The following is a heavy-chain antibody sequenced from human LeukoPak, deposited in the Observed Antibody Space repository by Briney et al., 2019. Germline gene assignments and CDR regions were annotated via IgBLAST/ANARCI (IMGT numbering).Heavy chain of an antibody. Sequence: GGSLRLSCAASGFSFSNYWMTWVRQAPGKGLEWVAHIKEDGNEKYYVDSVKGRFTISRDNAKNSLYLQMNSLRAEDTALYYCAKSSGWYYFDYWGQGTLVTVSS. J-gene: IGHJ4*02. CDR3: AKSSGWYYFDY. CDR1: GFSFSNYW. V-gene: IGHV3-7*03. CDR2: IKEDGNEK. D-gene: IGHD6-19*01.